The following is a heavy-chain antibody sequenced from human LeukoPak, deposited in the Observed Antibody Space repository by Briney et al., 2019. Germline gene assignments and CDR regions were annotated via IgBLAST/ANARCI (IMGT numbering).Heavy chain of an antibody. Sequence: GGSLRLSCAASGFTFSSYALSWVRQAPGKGLEWVSGISGTGGSTYYADSVKGRFTISRDKSKNTLYLQMNSLRAEDTAVYYCAKDGCSGGSYLKAFDCWGQGTLVTVSS. CDR1: GFTFSSYA. CDR2: ISGTGGST. V-gene: IGHV3-23*01. CDR3: AKDGCSGGSYLKAFDC. J-gene: IGHJ4*02. D-gene: IGHD2-15*01.